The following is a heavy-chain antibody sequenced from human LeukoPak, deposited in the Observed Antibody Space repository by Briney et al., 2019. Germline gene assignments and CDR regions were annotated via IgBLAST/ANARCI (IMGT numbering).Heavy chain of an antibody. CDR1: GGSISSSSYY. CDR3: ARAPDGYYSSDHYYFDY. V-gene: IGHV4-39*07. CDR2: IYYSGST. J-gene: IGHJ4*02. Sequence: SETLSLTCTVSGGSISSSSYYWGWIRQPPGKGLEWIGSIYYSGSTYYNPSLKSRVTISVDTSKNQFSLKLSSVTAADTAVYYCARAPDGYYSSDHYYFDYWGQGTLVTVSS. D-gene: IGHD6-19*01.